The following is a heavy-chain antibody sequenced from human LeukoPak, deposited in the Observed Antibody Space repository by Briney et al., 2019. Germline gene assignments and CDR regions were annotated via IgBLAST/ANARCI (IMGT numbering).Heavy chain of an antibody. Sequence: ASVKVSCKASGYTFTGYYMHWVRQAPGQGLEWMGWINPNSGGTNYAQKFQGRVTMTRDTSISTAYMELSRLRSDDTAVYYCAREFRRYYYDSSGYYYYYYMDVWGKGTTVTVSS. CDR3: AREFRRYYYDSSGYYYYYYMDV. CDR2: INPNSGGT. J-gene: IGHJ6*03. D-gene: IGHD3-22*01. CDR1: GYTFTGYY. V-gene: IGHV1-2*02.